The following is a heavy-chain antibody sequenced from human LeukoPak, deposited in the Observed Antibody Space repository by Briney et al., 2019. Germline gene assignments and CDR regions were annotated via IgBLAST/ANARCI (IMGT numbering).Heavy chain of an antibody. CDR2: IFPDDSDT. Sequence: GESLKISCKGSGYSFTSYWIAWVRQMPGRGLVWMGIIFPDDSDTRYSPSFQGLITISADKSINTAYLQWSSLKASDTAMYYCARHSDITVADSWGQGTLVTVSS. CDR1: GYSFTSYW. CDR3: ARHSDITVADS. J-gene: IGHJ5*01. D-gene: IGHD6-19*01. V-gene: IGHV5-51*01.